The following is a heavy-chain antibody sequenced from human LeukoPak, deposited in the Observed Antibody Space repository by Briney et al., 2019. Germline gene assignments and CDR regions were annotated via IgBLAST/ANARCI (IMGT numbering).Heavy chain of an antibody. CDR1: GFTFSSYA. D-gene: IGHD4-23*01. CDR3: AKDRFPTYYGGNSLDV. CDR2: ISGSGGST. V-gene: IGHV3-23*01. J-gene: IGHJ6*04. Sequence: GGSLRLSCAASGFTFSSYAMSWVRQAPGKGLEWVSAISGSGGSTYYADSVKGRFTISRDNSKNTLYLQMNSLRAEDTAVYYCAKDRFPTYYGGNSLDVWGKGTTVTVSS.